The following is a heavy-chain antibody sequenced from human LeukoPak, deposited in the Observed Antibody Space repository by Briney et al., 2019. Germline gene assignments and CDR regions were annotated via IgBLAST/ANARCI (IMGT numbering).Heavy chain of an antibody. J-gene: IGHJ4*02. CDR3: AYCSGGSCYSRSFDY. V-gene: IGHV1-46*01. Sequence: ASVKVSCKASGYTFTSYYMHWVRQAPGQGLEWMGIINPSGGSTSYAQKFQGRVTMTTDTSTSTAYMELRSLRSDDTAVYYCAYCSGGSCYSRSFDYWGQGTLVTVSS. CDR2: INPSGGST. CDR1: GYTFTSYY. D-gene: IGHD2-15*01.